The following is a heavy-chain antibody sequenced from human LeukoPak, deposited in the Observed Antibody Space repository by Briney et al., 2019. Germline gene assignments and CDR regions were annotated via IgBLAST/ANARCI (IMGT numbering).Heavy chain of an antibody. CDR2: ISYDGSNK. CDR1: GFTFSSYA. CDR3: ARDRQGRTYYFDY. V-gene: IGHV3-30-3*01. Sequence: GGSLRLSCAASGFTFSSYATHWVRQAPGKGLEWVAVISYDGSNKYYADSVKGRFTISRDNSKNTLYLQMNSLRAEDTAVYYCARDRQGRTYYFDYWGQGTLVTVSS. J-gene: IGHJ4*02.